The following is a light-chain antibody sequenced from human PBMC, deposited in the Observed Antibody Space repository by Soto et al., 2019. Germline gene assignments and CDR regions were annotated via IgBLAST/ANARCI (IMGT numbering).Light chain of an antibody. V-gene: IGKV3-15*01. Sequence: EIVMTQSPATLSVSPGEGATLSCRASQSVRSNLAWYQRKPGQAPRLLIYGASTRATGIPARFSGSGSETEFTLTISSLQSEDFAVYYCQQYNNWPPWTFGQGTKVEIK. J-gene: IGKJ1*01. CDR2: GAS. CDR1: QSVRSN. CDR3: QQYNNWPPWT.